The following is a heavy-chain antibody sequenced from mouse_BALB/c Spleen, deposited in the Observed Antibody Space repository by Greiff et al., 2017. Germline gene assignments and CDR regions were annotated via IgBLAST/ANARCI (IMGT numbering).Heavy chain of an antibody. CDR1: GFTFSSYG. CDR3: ARDSAVPLYYFDY. Sequence: EVHLVESGGGLVQPGGSRKLSCAASGFTFSSYGMSWVRQTPDKRLELVATINSNGGSTYYPDSVKGRFTISRDNAKNTLYLQMSSLKSEDTAMYYCARDSAVPLYYFDYWGQGTTLTVSS. J-gene: IGHJ2*01. CDR2: INSNGGST. V-gene: IGHV5-6-3*01.